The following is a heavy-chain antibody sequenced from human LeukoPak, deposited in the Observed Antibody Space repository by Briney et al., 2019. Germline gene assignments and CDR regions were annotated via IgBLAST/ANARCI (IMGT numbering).Heavy chain of an antibody. Sequence: GGSLRLSCAASGFTFSSYAMNWVRQAPGRGLEWVSSISSSSGYIHYADSVKGRFTISRDNAKNSLYLQMNNLRAEDTAVYYCARGRLAAASYFDYWDQGSLVTVSS. D-gene: IGHD6-13*01. CDR3: ARGRLAAASYFDY. CDR1: GFTFSSYA. CDR2: ISSSSGYI. V-gene: IGHV3-21*01. J-gene: IGHJ4*02.